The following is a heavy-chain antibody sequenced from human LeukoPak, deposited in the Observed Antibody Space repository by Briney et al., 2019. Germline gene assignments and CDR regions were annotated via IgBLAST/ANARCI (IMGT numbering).Heavy chain of an antibody. CDR1: GGTFSSYA. D-gene: IGHD3-22*01. Sequence: SVKVSCKASGGTFSSYAISWVRQAPGQGLEWMGRIIPILGIAYYAQKFQGSVTITADKSTSTAYMELSSLRSEDTAVYYCARAVVVRNWFDPWGQGTLVTVSS. CDR2: IIPILGIA. J-gene: IGHJ5*02. V-gene: IGHV1-69*04. CDR3: ARAVVVRNWFDP.